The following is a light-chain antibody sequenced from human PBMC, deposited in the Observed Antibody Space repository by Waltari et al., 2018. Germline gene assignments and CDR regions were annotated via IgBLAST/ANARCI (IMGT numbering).Light chain of an antibody. J-gene: IGKJ1*01. V-gene: IGKV3D-20*02. CDR1: QSVSSSY. CDR3: QQRSGGPT. CDR2: GAS. Sequence: EIVLTQSPGTLSLSPGERATLSCRASQSVSSSYLAWYQQKPGQAPRLLIYGASNRATGIPARFSGSGSGTDFTLTISSLEPEDFAVYYCQQRSGGPTFGQGTKVEIK.